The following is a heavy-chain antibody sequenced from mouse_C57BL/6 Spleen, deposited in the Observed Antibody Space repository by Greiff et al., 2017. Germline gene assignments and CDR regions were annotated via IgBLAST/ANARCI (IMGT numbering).Heavy chain of an antibody. J-gene: IGHJ1*03. CDR2: IYPSDSET. CDR3: ARTYDYDGYFDV. Sequence: VQLQQSGAELVRPGSSVKLPCKASGYTFTSYWMDWVKQRPGQGLEWIGNIYPSDSETHYNQKFKDKATLTVDKSSSTAYMQLSSLTSEDSAVYYCARTYDYDGYFDVWGTGTTVTVSS. D-gene: IGHD2-4*01. V-gene: IGHV1-61*01. CDR1: GYTFTSYW.